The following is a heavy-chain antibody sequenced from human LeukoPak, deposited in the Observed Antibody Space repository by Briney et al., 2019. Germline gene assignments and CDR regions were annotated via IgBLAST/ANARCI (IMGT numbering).Heavy chain of an antibody. CDR2: VNTNTGNP. CDR1: GYTFTNYA. J-gene: IGHJ4*02. D-gene: IGHD5-18*01. Sequence: ASVKVSCKASGYTFTNYAMNWVRQAPGQGLEWMGWVNTNTGNPTYAQGFTGRFVFSSDTSVSTAYLQISSLKAEDTAVYYCARELRGYSYSRALDYWGQGTLVTVFS. V-gene: IGHV7-4-1*02. CDR3: ARELRGYSYSRALDY.